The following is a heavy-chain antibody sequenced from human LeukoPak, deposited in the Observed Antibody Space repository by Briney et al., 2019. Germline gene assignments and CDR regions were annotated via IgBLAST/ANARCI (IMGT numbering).Heavy chain of an antibody. CDR1: GFTFSSYA. D-gene: IGHD3-22*01. J-gene: IGHJ4*02. CDR3: ARGYYDSSGYWIAFGY. V-gene: IGHV3-23*01. CDR2: ISGSGGST. Sequence: GGSLRLSCAASGFTFSSYAMSWVRQAPGKGLEWVSAISGSGGSTYYADSVKGRFTISRHNSKNTLYLQMNSLRAEDTAVYYCARGYYDSSGYWIAFGYWGQGTLVTVSS.